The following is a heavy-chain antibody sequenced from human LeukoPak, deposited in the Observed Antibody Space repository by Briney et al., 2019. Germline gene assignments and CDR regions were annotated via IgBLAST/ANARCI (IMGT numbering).Heavy chain of an antibody. CDR3: ARIGAGFSYGGGFDP. J-gene: IGHJ5*02. D-gene: IGHD5-18*01. CDR2: INWNGGST. V-gene: IGHV3-20*04. Sequence: PGGSLRLSCAASGFRFDDYSMTWVRQAPGKGLEWVSSINWNGGSTAYADSVKGRFTISRDNAKNSLYLQMNSLRSEDTAVYYCARIGAGFSYGGGFDPWSQGALVTVSS. CDR1: GFRFDDYS.